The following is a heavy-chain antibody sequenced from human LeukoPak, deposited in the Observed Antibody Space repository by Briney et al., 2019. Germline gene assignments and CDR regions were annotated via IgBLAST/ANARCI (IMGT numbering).Heavy chain of an antibody. D-gene: IGHD1-7*01. Sequence: GGSLRLSCAASGFTVNTYAMSWVRQAPGKGLEWVSGISGSGGNTYYADSAKGRFTISRDNSKNTLYLQMNSLRAEDTAVYYCAKDGKTRNWNYFQAKPVYWGQGTLVTVSS. CDR1: GFTVNTYA. CDR3: AKDGKTRNWNYFQAKPVY. CDR2: ISGSGGNT. V-gene: IGHV3-23*01. J-gene: IGHJ4*02.